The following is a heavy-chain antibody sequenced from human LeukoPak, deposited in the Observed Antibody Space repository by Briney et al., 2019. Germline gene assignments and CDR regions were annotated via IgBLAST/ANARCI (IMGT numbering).Heavy chain of an antibody. Sequence: ITPDGSSTSYADSVKARFTISRDNGKNSLDLQMKRRRAEDTAVYYCARGPYYGSGSSDYWGQGTLVTVSS. V-gene: IGHV3-11*01. D-gene: IGHD3-10*01. J-gene: IGHJ4*02. CDR2: ITPDGSST. CDR3: ARGPYYGSGSSDY.